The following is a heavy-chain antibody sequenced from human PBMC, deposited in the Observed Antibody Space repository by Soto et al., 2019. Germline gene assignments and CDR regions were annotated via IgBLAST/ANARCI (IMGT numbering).Heavy chain of an antibody. CDR3: ATSEGDCGGGSCYNYFYYYGIDV. V-gene: IGHV1-3*01. CDR1: GDTRTDFS. J-gene: IGHJ6*02. D-gene: IGHD2-15*01. CDR2: LSVGNGDT. Sequence: ASVKVSCKASGDTRTDFSMHWVRQAPGQRPEWMGWLSVGNGDTKYSQKFQGRVTITRDTSARTAYMELSNLRSEDTAVYYCATSEGDCGGGSCYNYFYYYGIDVWGQGTTLTVSS.